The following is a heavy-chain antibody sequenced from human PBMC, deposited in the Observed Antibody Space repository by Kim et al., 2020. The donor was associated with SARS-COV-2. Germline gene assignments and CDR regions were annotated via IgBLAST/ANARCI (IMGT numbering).Heavy chain of an antibody. Sequence: GGSLRLSCATSGFTFSAYDMNWVRQAPGKGLEWLSFITKTSTTIYYADSVAGRFTISRDNAKNSPFLQMNSLRDEDTALYYCVRDRMGGAFDMWGQGTM. V-gene: IGHV3-48*02. J-gene: IGHJ3*02. D-gene: IGHD3-16*01. CDR3: VRDRMGGAFDM. CDR1: GFTFSAYD. CDR2: ITKTSTTI.